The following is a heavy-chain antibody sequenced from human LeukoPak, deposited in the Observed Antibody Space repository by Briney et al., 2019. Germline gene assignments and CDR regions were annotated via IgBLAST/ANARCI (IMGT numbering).Heavy chain of an antibody. CDR3: ARLRTDSSGLTEFDY. J-gene: IGHJ4*02. Sequence: SGTLSLTCAVSGGSISSTNWWSWVRQPPGKGLEWIGEIYHSGSTNYNPSLKSRLTISVDKSKNQFSLKLNSVTAADTAVYYCARLRTDSSGLTEFDYWGQGTLVTVSS. CDR1: GGSISSTNW. CDR2: IYHSGST. D-gene: IGHD6-19*01. V-gene: IGHV4-4*02.